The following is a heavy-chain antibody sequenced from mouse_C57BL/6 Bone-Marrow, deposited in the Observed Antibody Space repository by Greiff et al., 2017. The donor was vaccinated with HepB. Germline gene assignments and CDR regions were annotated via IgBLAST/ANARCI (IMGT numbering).Heavy chain of an antibody. CDR3: ARDGYRYAMDY. Sequence: VKLVESDAELVKPGASVKISCKVSGYTFTDHTIHWMKQRPEQGLEWIGYIYPRDGSTKYNEKFKGKATLTADKSSSTAYMQLNSLTSEDPAVYFCARDGYRYAMDYWGQGTSVTVSS. CDR2: IYPRDGST. CDR1: GYTFTDHT. D-gene: IGHD2-3*01. V-gene: IGHV1-78*01. J-gene: IGHJ4*01.